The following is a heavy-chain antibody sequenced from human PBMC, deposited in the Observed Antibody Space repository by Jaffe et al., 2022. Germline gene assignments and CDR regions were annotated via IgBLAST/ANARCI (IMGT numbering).Heavy chain of an antibody. CDR1: GGTFSSYA. V-gene: IGHV1-69*05. CDR2: IIPIFGTA. CDR3: ARGGRPYYYDSSGYSYYYYMDV. J-gene: IGHJ6*03. D-gene: IGHD3-22*01. Sequence: QVQLVQSGAEVKKPGSSVKVSCKASGGTFSSYAISWVRQAPGQGLEWMGGIIPIFGTANYAQKFQGRVTITTDESTSTAYMELSSLRSEDTAVYYCARGGRPYYYDSSGYSYYYYMDVWGKGTTVTVSS.